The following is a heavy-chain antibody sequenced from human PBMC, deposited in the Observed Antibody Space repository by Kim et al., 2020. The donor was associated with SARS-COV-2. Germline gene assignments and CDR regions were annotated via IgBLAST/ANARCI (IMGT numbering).Heavy chain of an antibody. CDR1: GGSISSSSYY. CDR2: IYYSGST. D-gene: IGHD4-17*01. V-gene: IGHV4-39*01. Sequence: SETLSLTCTVSGGSISSSSYYWGWIRQPPGKGLEWIGSIYYSGSTYYNPSLKSRVTISVDTSKNQFSLRLSSVTAADTAVYYCASLPLPVRHYYGMDVWGQGTTVTVSS. CDR3: ASLPLPVRHYYGMDV. J-gene: IGHJ6*02.